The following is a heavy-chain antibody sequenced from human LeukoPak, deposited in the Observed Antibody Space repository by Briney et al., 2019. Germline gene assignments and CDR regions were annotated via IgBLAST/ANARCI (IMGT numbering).Heavy chain of an antibody. CDR2: ISVSGSRI. CDR1: GFTFSNAW. CDR3: AKEGRSSWYFHEVDY. J-gene: IGHJ4*02. V-gene: IGHV3-23*01. Sequence: GGSLRLSCAASGFTFSNAWMSWVRQAPGKGLEWVSDISVSGSRIYYADSVKGRFTISRDNSKNTLYLQMNSLRAEDTAVYYCAKEGRSSWYFHEVDYWGQGTLVTVSS. D-gene: IGHD6-13*01.